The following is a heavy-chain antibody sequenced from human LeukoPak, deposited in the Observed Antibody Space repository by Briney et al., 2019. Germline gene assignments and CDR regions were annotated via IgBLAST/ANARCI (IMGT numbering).Heavy chain of an antibody. CDR1: GFTFDDYA. D-gene: IGHD3-22*01. V-gene: IGHV3-9*03. CDR3: ERDRYYDSSGYLDY. Sequence: PGRSLRLSCAASGFTFDDYAMHWVRQAPGKGLEWVSGISWNSGSIGYADSVKGRFTISRDNAKNSLYLQMNSLRAEDMALYYCERDRYYDSSGYLDYWGQGTLVTVSS. CDR2: ISWNSGSI. J-gene: IGHJ4*02.